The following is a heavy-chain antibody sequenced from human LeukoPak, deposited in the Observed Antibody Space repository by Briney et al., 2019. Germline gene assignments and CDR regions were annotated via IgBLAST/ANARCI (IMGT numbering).Heavy chain of an antibody. J-gene: IGHJ4*02. CDR2: IYYSGST. V-gene: IGHV4-59*01. D-gene: IGHD1-20*01. Sequence: SETLSLTCTVSGGSISSYYWSWIRQPPGKRLEWIGYIYYSGSTNYNPSLKSRVTISVDTSKNQFSLKLSSVTAADTAVYYCARDSQITGFDYWGQGTLVTVSS. CDR1: GGSISSYY. CDR3: ARDSQITGFDY.